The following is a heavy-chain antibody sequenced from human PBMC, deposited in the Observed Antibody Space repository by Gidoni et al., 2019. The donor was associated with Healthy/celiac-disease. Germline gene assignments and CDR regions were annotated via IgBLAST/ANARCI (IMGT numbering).Heavy chain of an antibody. CDR2: INHSGST. CDR1: GGSFSGYY. CDR3: ARGQYYYDSSGSNWFDP. Sequence: QVQLQQWGAGLLKPSETLSLTCDVYGGSFSGYYWRWIRQPPGKGLEWIGEINHSGSTNYNPSLKSRVTISVDTSKNQFSLKLSSVTAADTAVYYCARGQYYYDSSGSNWFDPWGQGTLVTVSS. D-gene: IGHD3-22*01. V-gene: IGHV4-34*01. J-gene: IGHJ5*02.